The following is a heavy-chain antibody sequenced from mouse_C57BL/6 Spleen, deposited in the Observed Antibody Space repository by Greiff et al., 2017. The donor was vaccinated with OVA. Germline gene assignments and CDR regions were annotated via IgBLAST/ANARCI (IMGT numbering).Heavy chain of an antibody. CDR2: INYDGSST. J-gene: IGHJ1*03. Sequence: EVKLMESEGGLVQPGSSMKLSCTASGFTFSDYYMAWVRQVPEKGLEWVANINYDGSSTYYLDSLKSRFIISRDNAKNILYLQMSSLKSEDTATYYCARDRHYYGSPYFDVWGTGTTVTVSS. V-gene: IGHV5-16*01. D-gene: IGHD1-1*01. CDR1: GFTFSDYY. CDR3: ARDRHYYGSPYFDV.